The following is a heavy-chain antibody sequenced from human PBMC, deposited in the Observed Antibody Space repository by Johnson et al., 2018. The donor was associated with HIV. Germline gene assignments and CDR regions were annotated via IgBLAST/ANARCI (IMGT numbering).Heavy chain of an antibody. CDR3: AKDVELHGAFDI. J-gene: IGHJ3*02. CDR2: IYSGGST. D-gene: IGHD1-26*01. CDR1: GFTFSDYY. Sequence: VQLVESGGGLVKPGGSLRLSCAASGFTFSDYYMSWVRQAPGKGLEWVSVIYSGGSTYYADSVKGRFTISRDNSKNTLYLQMNSLRAEDTAVYYCAKDVELHGAFDIWGQGTMVTVSS. V-gene: IGHV3-66*01.